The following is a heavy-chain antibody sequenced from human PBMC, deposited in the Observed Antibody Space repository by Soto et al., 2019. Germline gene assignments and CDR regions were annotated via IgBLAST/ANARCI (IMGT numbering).Heavy chain of an antibody. V-gene: IGHV3-23*01. J-gene: IGHJ4*02. CDR1: GFTFSSHA. CDR3: AKGRFNFDY. Sequence: GGSLRLSCAASGFTFSSHALGWVRQAPGKGLEWVSGISNSGVDTFYADSVKGRFTVSRDNSKNTLYLQMNSLRVEDTAVYYCAKGRFNFDYWGQGTLVTVSS. CDR2: ISNSGVDT.